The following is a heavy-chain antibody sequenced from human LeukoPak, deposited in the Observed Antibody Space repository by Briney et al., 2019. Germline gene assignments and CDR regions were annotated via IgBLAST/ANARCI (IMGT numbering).Heavy chain of an antibody. CDR1: GGSISSSNW. Sequence: PPETLSLTWAGSGGSISSSNWWRWVRQPPGKGLEWIGEIYHSESTNYNPSLKSRVTISVDKSKDQFSLKLSSVTAADTAVYYCAGLVGVAGTTRLDYWGQGTLVTVSS. CDR3: AGLVGVAGTTRLDY. D-gene: IGHD6-19*01. V-gene: IGHV4-4*03. J-gene: IGHJ4*02. CDR2: IYHSEST.